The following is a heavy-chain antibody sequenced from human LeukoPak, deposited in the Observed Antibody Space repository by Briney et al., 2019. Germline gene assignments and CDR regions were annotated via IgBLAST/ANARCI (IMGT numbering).Heavy chain of an antibody. J-gene: IGHJ5*02. CDR1: GYSFTSYW. V-gene: IGHV5-51*01. D-gene: IGHD4-17*01. CDR3: ARLPTTVSPRWFDP. CDR2: IYPRDSDA. Sequence: LGESLKISCKASGYSFTSYWIAWVRQMPGQGLEWMGVIYPRDSDAKYSPSFQGQVTISADKSISTAYLQWSSLKASDTAMYYCARLPTTVSPRWFDPWGQGTLVTVSS.